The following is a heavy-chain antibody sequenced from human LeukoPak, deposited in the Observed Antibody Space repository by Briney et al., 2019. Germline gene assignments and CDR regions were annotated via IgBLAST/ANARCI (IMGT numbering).Heavy chain of an antibody. D-gene: IGHD6-6*01. CDR3: ARVASSSYYYYYYMDV. CDR2: IYYSGST. V-gene: IGHV4-30-4*08. Sequence: PSQTLSLTCTVSGGSISSGDYYWSWIRQPPGKGLEWIGYIYYSGSTYYNPSLKSRVTISVDTSKNQFSLKLSSVTAADTAVYYCARVASSSYYYYYYMDVWGKGTTVTVSS. J-gene: IGHJ6*03. CDR1: GGSISSGDYY.